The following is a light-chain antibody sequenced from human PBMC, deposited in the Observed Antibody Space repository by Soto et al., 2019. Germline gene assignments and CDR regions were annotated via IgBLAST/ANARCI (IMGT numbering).Light chain of an antibody. Sequence: EIVLTQSPATLSLSPGERATLSCRASQSVGSYFAWYQQKPGQAPRLLIYDASNRATGIPARFSGSGSGPDFTLAISTLEPDDFAIYYFQQRGNWPVTFGQGTRVDIK. CDR3: QQRGNWPVT. CDR1: QSVGSY. V-gene: IGKV3-11*01. CDR2: DAS. J-gene: IGKJ1*01.